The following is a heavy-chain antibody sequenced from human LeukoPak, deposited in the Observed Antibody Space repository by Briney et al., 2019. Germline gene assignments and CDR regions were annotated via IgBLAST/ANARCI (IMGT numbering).Heavy chain of an antibody. J-gene: IGHJ4*02. CDR2: INHSGST. Sequence: SETLSLTCAVYGGSFSGYYWSWIRQPPGKGLEWIGEINHSGSTNYNPSLKSRVTTSVDTSKNQFSLKLSSVTAADTAVYYCARESYCSGGSCYSALDYWGQGTLVTVSS. D-gene: IGHD2-15*01. CDR1: GGSFSGYY. V-gene: IGHV4-34*01. CDR3: ARESYCSGGSCYSALDY.